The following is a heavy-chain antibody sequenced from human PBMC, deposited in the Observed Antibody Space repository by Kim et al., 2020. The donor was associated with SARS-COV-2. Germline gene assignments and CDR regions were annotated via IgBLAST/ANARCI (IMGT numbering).Heavy chain of an antibody. V-gene: IGHV3-7*01. J-gene: IGHJ2*01. CDR3: AREVIVTGYFDL. D-gene: IGHD3-22*01. Sequence: GGSLRLSCAASTFTFTSYWMTWVRQAPGKGLEWVASIKEDGSETYYVDSVKGRFTISRDNAQNSLYLQMNSLRAEDTALYYCAREVIVTGYFDLWGRGTLVTVSS. CDR1: TFTFTSYW. CDR2: IKEDGSET.